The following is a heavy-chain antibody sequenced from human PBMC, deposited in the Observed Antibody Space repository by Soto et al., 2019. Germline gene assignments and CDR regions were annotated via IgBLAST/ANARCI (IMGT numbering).Heavy chain of an antibody. V-gene: IGHV3-23*01. D-gene: IGHD2-15*01. J-gene: IGHJ4*02. Sequence: QPGGSLRLSFAASGFTFISYAMSWVPQVPGRGLEWVSAISGSGGSTYYADSVKGRFTISRDNSKNTLYLQMNSLRAEDTAVYYCAKDHSDIVVVVAATFDYFDYWGQGT. CDR3: AKDHSDIVVVVAATFDYFDY. CDR2: ISGSGGST. CDR1: GFTFISYA.